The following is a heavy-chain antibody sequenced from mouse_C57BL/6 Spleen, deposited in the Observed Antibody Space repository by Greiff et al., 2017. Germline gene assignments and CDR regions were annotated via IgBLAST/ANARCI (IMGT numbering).Heavy chain of an antibody. CDR1: GYTFTSYW. D-gene: IGHD1-1*01. Sequence: QVQLQQPGAELVKPGASVKMSCKASGYTFTSYWITWVKQRPGQGLEWIGDIYPGSGSTNYNEKFKSKATLTVDTSSSTAYMQLSSLTSADSAVYYCARGGDTTVVRYFDYWGQGTTLTVSS. CDR2: IYPGSGST. V-gene: IGHV1-55*01. J-gene: IGHJ2*01. CDR3: ARGGDTTVVRYFDY.